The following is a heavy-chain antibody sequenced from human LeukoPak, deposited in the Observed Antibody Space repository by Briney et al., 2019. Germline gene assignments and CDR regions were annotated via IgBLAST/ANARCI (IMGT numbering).Heavy chain of an antibody. Sequence: AGGSLRLSCAASGFTFSSNWMHWVRHAPGKGLVWVSRINSDGSSTSYADSVKGRFTISRDNAKNTLYLQMNSLRAEDTAVYYCARDLGTVDDAFDIWGQGTVVTVSS. CDR3: ARDLGTVDDAFDI. V-gene: IGHV3-74*01. D-gene: IGHD4-17*01. J-gene: IGHJ3*02. CDR1: GFTFSSNW. CDR2: INSDGSST.